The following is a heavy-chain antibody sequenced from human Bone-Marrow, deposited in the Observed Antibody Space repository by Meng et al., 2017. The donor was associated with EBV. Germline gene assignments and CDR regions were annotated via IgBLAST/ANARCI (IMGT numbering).Heavy chain of an antibody. D-gene: IGHD3-10*01. CDR3: ASESGRGFTPDY. J-gene: IGHJ4*02. Sequence: VQRVLCGAGVKKPGAWVMVSCKTAGCTFRSDAISWLRQAPGQGLVWMGGLIPMTGVAHYAQKFQDRVSIIADESTSTHYLELSSLRSEDTAIYFCASESGRGFTPDYWGQGTLVTVSS. CDR1: GCTFRSDA. V-gene: IGHV1-69*12. CDR2: LIPMTGVA.